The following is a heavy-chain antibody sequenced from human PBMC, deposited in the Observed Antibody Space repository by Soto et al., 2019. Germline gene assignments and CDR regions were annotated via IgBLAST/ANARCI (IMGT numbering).Heavy chain of an antibody. Sequence: ASVKVSCKASGYTFTGYYMHWVRQAPGQGLEWMGWINPNSGGTNYAQKFQGWVTMTRDTSISTAYMELSRLRSDDTAVYYCARDFSGITIFGVVTHYGMDVSGQATTVTVSS. CDR2: INPNSGGT. CDR1: GYTFTGYY. CDR3: ARDFSGITIFGVVTHYGMDV. D-gene: IGHD3-3*01. J-gene: IGHJ6*02. V-gene: IGHV1-2*04.